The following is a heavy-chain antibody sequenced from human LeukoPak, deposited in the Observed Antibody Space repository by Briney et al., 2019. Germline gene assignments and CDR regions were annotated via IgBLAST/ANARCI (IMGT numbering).Heavy chain of an antibody. CDR2: ISGSGGST. CDR3: AKDLTLGGSRRPEYFQH. D-gene: IGHD1-26*01. V-gene: IGHV3-23*01. J-gene: IGHJ1*01. Sequence: PGGSRRLSCAASGFTFSSYAMSWVRQAPGKGLEWVSAISGSGGSTYYADSVKGRFTISRDNSKNTLYLQMNSLRAEDTAVYYCAKDLTLGGSRRPEYFQHWGQGTLVTVSS. CDR1: GFTFSSYA.